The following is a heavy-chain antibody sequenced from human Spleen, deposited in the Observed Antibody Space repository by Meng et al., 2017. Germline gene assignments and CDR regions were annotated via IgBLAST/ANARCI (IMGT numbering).Heavy chain of an antibody. Sequence: QVQLVQSGAWVKKSGASVKVSCKASGYTFPDYWLHWVRQAPGQGLEWLGWISVYTGNTDYAQKVQGRVIMTKDTSTNTAYMELRSLTSDDTAVYYCARTLGFSSGAYPSDYWGQGTLVTVSS. CDR2: ISVYTGNT. CDR3: ARTLGFSSGAYPSDY. CDR1: GYTFPDYW. J-gene: IGHJ4*02. V-gene: IGHV1-18*04. D-gene: IGHD6-19*01.